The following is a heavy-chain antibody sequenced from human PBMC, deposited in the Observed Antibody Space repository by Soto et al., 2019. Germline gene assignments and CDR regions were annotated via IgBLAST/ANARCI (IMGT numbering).Heavy chain of an antibody. CDR1: GGSVSSGSSY. CDR2: IYYSGST. CDR3: ARVHPQANWFDP. V-gene: IGHV4-61*01. J-gene: IGHJ5*02. Sequence: QVQLQESGPGLVKPSETLSLTCTVSGGSVSSGSSYWSWIRQPPGKGLEWIGYIYYSGSTNYNPSLKSRVTISVDTSKNQCSLKLSSVTAADTAVYYCARVHPQANWFDPWGQGTLVTVSS.